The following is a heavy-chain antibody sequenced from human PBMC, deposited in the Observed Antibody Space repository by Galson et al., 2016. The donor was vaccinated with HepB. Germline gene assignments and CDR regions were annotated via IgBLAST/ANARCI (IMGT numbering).Heavy chain of an antibody. V-gene: IGHV4-59*01. Sequence: ETLSLTCTVSGASISSSYWSWIRQSPGKGLEWIGYIYYSGSTNYNPSLTSRVTISVDTSKNQFSLKLSSVTASDTAVYYCARVRYYGGNGIFDYWGQGTLVTVSS. J-gene: IGHJ4*02. CDR2: IYYSGST. CDR1: GASISSSY. D-gene: IGHD4-23*01. CDR3: ARVRYYGGNGIFDY.